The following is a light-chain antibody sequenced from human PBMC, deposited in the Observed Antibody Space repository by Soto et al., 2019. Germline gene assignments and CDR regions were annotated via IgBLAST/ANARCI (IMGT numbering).Light chain of an antibody. CDR1: QSLTTNF. CDR3: QQYSNSQFS. Sequence: ELVLTQSPGTLSLSPGERATLSCRASQSLTTNFLAWYQQKPGQAPRLLIYGPSSRAPGCPGRFSGDGAGTDLTLTLNRLEPEDCAVYVGQQYSNSQFSFGGGTKVDIK. J-gene: IGKJ4*01. CDR2: GPS. V-gene: IGKV3-20*01.